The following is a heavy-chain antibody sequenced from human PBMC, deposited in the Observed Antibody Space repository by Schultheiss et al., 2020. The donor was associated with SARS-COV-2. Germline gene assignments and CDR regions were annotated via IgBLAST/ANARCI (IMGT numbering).Heavy chain of an antibody. V-gene: IGHV3-21*05. CDR1: GFTFSSYE. Sequence: GGSLRLSCAASGFTFSSYEMNWVRQAPGKGLEWVSYISSSGYIYYADSVKGRFTISRDNAKNSLYLQMNSLRAEDTAVYFCATDRVGPTTDFDHWGQGTLVTVFS. J-gene: IGHJ4*02. CDR3: ATDRVGPTTDFDH. CDR2: ISSSGYI. D-gene: IGHD1-26*01.